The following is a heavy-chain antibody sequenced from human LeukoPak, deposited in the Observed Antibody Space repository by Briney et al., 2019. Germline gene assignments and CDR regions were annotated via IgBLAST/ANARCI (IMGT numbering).Heavy chain of an antibody. D-gene: IGHD1-26*01. Sequence: GGSLRLSCTASGFTFSSYAMHWVRQAPGKGLEWVAVISYDGSNKYYADSVKGRFTISRDNSKNTLYLQMNSLRAEDTAVYYCARDRVGATDYFDYWGQGTLVTVSS. CDR1: GFTFSSYA. V-gene: IGHV3-30-3*01. CDR2: ISYDGSNK. J-gene: IGHJ4*02. CDR3: ARDRVGATDYFDY.